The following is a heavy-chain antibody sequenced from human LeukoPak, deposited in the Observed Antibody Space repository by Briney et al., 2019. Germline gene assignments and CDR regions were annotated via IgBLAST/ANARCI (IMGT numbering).Heavy chain of an antibody. V-gene: IGHV3-48*01. Sequence: PGGSLRLSCAASGFTFSSYSMNWVRQAPGKGLEWVSYISSSSSTIYYADSVKGRFTISRDNSKNTLYLQMNSLRAEDTAVYYCAKGYYYDSSGYYDYFDYWGQGTLVTVSS. D-gene: IGHD3-22*01. CDR2: ISSSSSTI. CDR3: AKGYYYDSSGYYDYFDY. CDR1: GFTFSSYS. J-gene: IGHJ4*02.